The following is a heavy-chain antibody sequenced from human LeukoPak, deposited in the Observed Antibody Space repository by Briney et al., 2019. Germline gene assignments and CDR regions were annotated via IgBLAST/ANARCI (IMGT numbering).Heavy chain of an antibody. J-gene: IGHJ4*02. CDR3: AKDSWEVGATSEIDY. V-gene: IGHV3-30*02. CDR2: IRYDGSDK. D-gene: IGHD1-26*01. CDR1: GFTFSSYG. Sequence: GGSLRLSCAASGFTFSSYGMHWVRQAPGKGLEWVGFIRYDGSDKYYADSVKGRLTISRDNPKNTLYLQVNSLRAEDTAVYYCAKDSWEVGATSEIDYWGQGTLVTVSS.